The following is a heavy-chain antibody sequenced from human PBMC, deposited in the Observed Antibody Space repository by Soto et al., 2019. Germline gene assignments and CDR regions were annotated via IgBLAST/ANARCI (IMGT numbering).Heavy chain of an antibody. Sequence: GGSLRLSCAASGFTFSSYEMNWVRQAPGKGLEWVSYISSSGSTIYYADSVKGRFTISRDNAKNSLYLQMNSLRAEDTAVYYCARGSPEDYYYYYGMDVWGQGTTVTV. J-gene: IGHJ6*02. V-gene: IGHV3-48*03. CDR3: ARGSPEDYYYYYGMDV. CDR1: GFTFSSYE. CDR2: ISSSGSTI.